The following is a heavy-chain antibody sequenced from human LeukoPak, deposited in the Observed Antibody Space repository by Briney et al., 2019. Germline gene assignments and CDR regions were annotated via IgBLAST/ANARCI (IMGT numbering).Heavy chain of an antibody. CDR3: ARSGSITMVRGVPFDP. CDR1: GGTFSSYA. Sequence: SVKVSCKASGGTFSSYAISWVRQAPGQGLEWMGGIIPIFGTANYAQKFQGRVTITADESTSTAYVELSSLRSEDTAVYYCARSGSITMVRGVPFDPWGQGTLVTVSS. V-gene: IGHV1-69*13. D-gene: IGHD3-10*01. CDR2: IIPIFGTA. J-gene: IGHJ5*02.